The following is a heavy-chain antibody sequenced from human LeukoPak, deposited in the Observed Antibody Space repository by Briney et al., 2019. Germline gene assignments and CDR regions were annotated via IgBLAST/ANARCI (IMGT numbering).Heavy chain of an antibody. V-gene: IGHV4-39*07. D-gene: IGHD6-13*01. CDR3: ARLKSLGDSSSNYYYMDV. CDR1: GGSISSSSYY. Sequence: PSETLSLTCTVSGGSISSSSYYWGWIRQPPGKGLEWIGSIYFSGSTNYNPSLKSRVTISVDTCKNQFSLKLSSVTAADTAVYYCARLKSLGDSSSNYYYMDVWGKGTTVTVSS. CDR2: IYFSGST. J-gene: IGHJ6*03.